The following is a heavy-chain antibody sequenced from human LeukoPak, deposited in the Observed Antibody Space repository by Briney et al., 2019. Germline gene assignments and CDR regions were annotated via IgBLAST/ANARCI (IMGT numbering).Heavy chain of an antibody. V-gene: IGHV4-31*02. D-gene: IGHD6-13*01. CDR2: IYYSGST. Sequence: SETLSLTCTVSGGPISSGGYYWSWIRQHPGKDLEWIGYIYYSGSTYYNPSLKSRVTISVDTSKNQFSLKLSSVTAADTAVYYCARALAAAGRRYFDYWGQGTLVTVSS. CDR3: ARALAAAGRRYFDY. J-gene: IGHJ4*02. CDR1: GGPISSGGYY.